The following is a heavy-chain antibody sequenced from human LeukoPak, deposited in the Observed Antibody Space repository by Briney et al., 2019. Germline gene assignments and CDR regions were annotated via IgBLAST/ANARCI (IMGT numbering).Heavy chain of an antibody. V-gene: IGHV3-23*01. Sequence: GGTLRLSCAASGFTFSSYGMSWVRQAPGKGLEWVSGISVSGGSTYYADSVKGRFTISRDNSKNTLYVQMNSLRSEDTAVYYCAYTESDYYYYMDVWGKGTTVTVSS. CDR2: ISVSGGST. J-gene: IGHJ6*03. D-gene: IGHD2-2*02. CDR3: AYTESDYYYYMDV. CDR1: GFTFSSYG.